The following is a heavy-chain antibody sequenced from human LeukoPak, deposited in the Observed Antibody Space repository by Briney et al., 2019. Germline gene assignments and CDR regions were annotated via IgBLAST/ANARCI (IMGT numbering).Heavy chain of an antibody. D-gene: IGHD5-12*01. CDR1: GFSFNRYW. CDR2: IKQDGSEQ. CDR3: VKGGRWLHFCFDS. Sequence: PGGSLRLSCAASGFSFNRYWMSWVRQVPRKGLEWVANIKQDGSEQYYVDSVKGRFTISRDNARNSLYLQMNSLRAEDTAFYYCVKGGRWLHFCFDSWGQGTLVTVSS. V-gene: IGHV3-7*03. J-gene: IGHJ4*02.